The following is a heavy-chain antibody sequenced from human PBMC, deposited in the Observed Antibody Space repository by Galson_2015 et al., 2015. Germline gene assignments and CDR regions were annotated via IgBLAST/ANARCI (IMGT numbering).Heavy chain of an antibody. V-gene: IGHV1-46*01. Sequence: SVKVSCKAFGYSSTTSDYIHWVRQAPGQGLEWMGIINPSDGIANYTEKFQGRVTMTRDTSTSSVYIDVSRLRSEDTAVYYCARAADQYFDSWGQGTPVTVSS. CDR2: INPSDGIA. CDR1: GYSSTTSDY. D-gene: IGHD4-11*01. J-gene: IGHJ4*02. CDR3: ARAADQYFDS.